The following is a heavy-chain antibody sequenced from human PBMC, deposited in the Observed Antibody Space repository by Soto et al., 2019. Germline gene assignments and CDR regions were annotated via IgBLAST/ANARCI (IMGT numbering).Heavy chain of an antibody. V-gene: IGHV1-46*01. J-gene: IGHJ6*02. Sequence: ASVKVSCKASGYTFTSYYMHWVRQAPGQGLEWMGIINPSGGSTSYAQKFQDRVTMTRDTSTSTVYMELSSLRSEDTAVYYCGVFGVAMDVWGQGTTVTVSS. CDR3: GVFGVAMDV. CDR2: INPSGGST. CDR1: GYTFTSYY. D-gene: IGHD3-3*01.